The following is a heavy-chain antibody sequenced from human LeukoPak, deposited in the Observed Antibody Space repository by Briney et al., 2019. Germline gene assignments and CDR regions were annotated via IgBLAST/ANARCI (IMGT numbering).Heavy chain of an antibody. J-gene: IGHJ4*02. CDR2: ISYDGSNK. CDR3: ARDAQNIGYSYGQFDY. V-gene: IGHV3-30*04. CDR1: GFTFSSYA. D-gene: IGHD5-18*01. Sequence: GGSLRLSCAASGFTFSSYAMHWVRQAPGKGLEWVAVISYDGSNKYYADSVKGRFTISRDNSKNTLYLQMNSLRAEDTAVYYCARDAQNIGYSYGQFDYWGQGTLVTVSS.